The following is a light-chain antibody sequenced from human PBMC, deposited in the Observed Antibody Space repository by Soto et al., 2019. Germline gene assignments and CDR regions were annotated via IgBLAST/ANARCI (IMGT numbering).Light chain of an antibody. CDR2: GSS. CDR1: QTIDSNY. V-gene: IGKV3-20*01. CDR3: LQYGNSPYT. J-gene: IGKJ2*01. Sequence: EIVLTQSPGTLSLSPGERATFSCRASQTIDSNYLTWYRQRPGQSPTLLISGSSSSATGIPDRFTGSGSGTDFTLTISILEPDNFAVFYCLQYGNSPYTFGQGTRLEIK.